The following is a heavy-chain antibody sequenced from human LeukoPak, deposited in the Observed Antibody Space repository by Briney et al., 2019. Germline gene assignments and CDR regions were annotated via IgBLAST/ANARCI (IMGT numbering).Heavy chain of an antibody. CDR1: GDSISGRY. CDR2: IYSSGTT. CDR3: ARLDILVPRAVEWFDP. Sequence: SETLSLTCIVSGDSISGRYWSWIRRPAGKGLEWLGRIYSSGTTDYSPSLMSRVTMSLDTSKNHISLRLRSVTAADTAVYYCARLDILVPRAVEWFDPWGQGTVVTVSS. D-gene: IGHD2-2*01. J-gene: IGHJ5*01. V-gene: IGHV4-4*07.